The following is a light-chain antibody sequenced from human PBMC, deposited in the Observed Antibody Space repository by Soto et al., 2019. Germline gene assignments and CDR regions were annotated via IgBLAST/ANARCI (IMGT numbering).Light chain of an antibody. Sequence: DIQMTQSPSSLSASVGDRVTITCQASQDISNYLNWYQQKPGKAPKLLIYDASNLETGVPSRFSGSGSGTDFTFTISSLQPDDFATYYCQQYTRYPYTFGQGTKLEIK. J-gene: IGKJ2*01. CDR3: QQYTRYPYT. V-gene: IGKV1-33*01. CDR1: QDISNY. CDR2: DAS.